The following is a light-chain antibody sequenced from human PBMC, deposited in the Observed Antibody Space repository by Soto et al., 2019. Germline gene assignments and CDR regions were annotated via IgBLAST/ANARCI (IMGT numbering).Light chain of an antibody. CDR3: LVWDSRSEHYV. Sequence: SYPLAQSPSVSLAPGQTVSITCVGYNIGSKSVHWYQQKPGQAPVLVVYDDSDRRSGIPERFSGSNSGNTATLTITRVEAGDEADYHCLVWDSRSEHYVFGPGTKVTVL. CDR2: DDS. CDR1: NIGSKS. J-gene: IGLJ1*01. V-gene: IGLV3-21*02.